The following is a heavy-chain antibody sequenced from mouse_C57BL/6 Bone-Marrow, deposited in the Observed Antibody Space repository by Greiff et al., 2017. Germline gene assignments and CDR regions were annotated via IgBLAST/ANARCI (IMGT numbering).Heavy chain of an antibody. CDR2: ISYSGST. V-gene: IGHV3-8*01. CDR1: GYSITSDY. Sequence: EVQLVESGPGLAKPSQTLSLTCSVTGYSITSDYWNWIRKFPGNKLEYMGYISYSGSTYYNPSLKSRISITRDTSKNQYYLQLNSVTTEDTATYYCASRILLYDYDRNWYFDVWGTGTTVTVSS. CDR3: ASRILLYDYDRNWYFDV. D-gene: IGHD2-4*01. J-gene: IGHJ1*03.